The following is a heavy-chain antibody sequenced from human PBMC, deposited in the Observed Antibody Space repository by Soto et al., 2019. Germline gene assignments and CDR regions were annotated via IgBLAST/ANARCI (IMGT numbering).Heavy chain of an antibody. CDR3: ARGIYCSGGSCYWNWFDP. V-gene: IGHV4-30-2*01. J-gene: IGHJ5*02. CDR2: IYHSGST. D-gene: IGHD2-15*01. CDR1: GGSISSGGYS. Sequence: SETLSLTCAVSGGSISSGGYSWSWIRQPRGKGLEWIGYIYHSGSTYYNPSLKSRVTISVDRSKNQFSLKLSSVTAADTAVYYCARGIYCSGGSCYWNWFDPWGQGTLVTVSS.